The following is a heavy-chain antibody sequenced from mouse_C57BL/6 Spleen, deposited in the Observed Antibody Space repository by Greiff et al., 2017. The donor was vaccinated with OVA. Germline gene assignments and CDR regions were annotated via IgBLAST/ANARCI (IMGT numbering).Heavy chain of an antibody. D-gene: IGHD1-1*01. V-gene: IGHV3-6*01. CDR2: ISYDGSN. Sequence: EVQLVESGPGLVKPSQSLSLTCSVTGYSITSGYYWNWIRQFPGNKLEWMGYISYDGSNNYNPSLKNRISITRDTSKNQFFLKLNSVTTEDTATYYGAREDYYGSSHWYFDVWGTGTTVTVSS. CDR1: GYSITSGYY. CDR3: AREDYYGSSHWYFDV. J-gene: IGHJ1*03.